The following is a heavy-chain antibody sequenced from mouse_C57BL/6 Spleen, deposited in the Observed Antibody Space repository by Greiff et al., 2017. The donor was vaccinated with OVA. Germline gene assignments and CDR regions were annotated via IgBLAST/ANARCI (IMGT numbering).Heavy chain of an antibody. Sequence: VKLVESGPGLVQPSQSLSITCTVSGFSLTSYGVHWVRQSPGKGLEWLGVIWRGGSTDYNAAFMSRLSITKDNSKSQVFSKMNSLQADDTAIYYCAKKGYDYDDYYAMDYWGQGTSVTVSS. CDR2: IWRGGST. D-gene: IGHD2-4*01. CDR1: GFSLTSYG. V-gene: IGHV2-5*01. CDR3: AKKGYDYDDYYAMDY. J-gene: IGHJ4*01.